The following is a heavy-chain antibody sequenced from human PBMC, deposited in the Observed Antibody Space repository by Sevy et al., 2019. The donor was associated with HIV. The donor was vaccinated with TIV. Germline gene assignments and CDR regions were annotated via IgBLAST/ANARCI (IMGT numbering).Heavy chain of an antibody. CDR2: IYWDGDT. D-gene: IGHD3-9*01. CDR3: AHRRSKGITITEFDY. CDR1: GFSFSTSGVG. J-gene: IGHJ4*02. V-gene: IGHV2-5*02. Sequence: SGPTLVNPTQTLTLTCTFSGFSFSTSGVGVGWIRQPPGKAPEWLAMIYWDGDTRYSPSLMNRLTITKDTSKVQVVLRMANMEPVDTGTYYCAHRRSKGITITEFDYWGQGTLVTVSS.